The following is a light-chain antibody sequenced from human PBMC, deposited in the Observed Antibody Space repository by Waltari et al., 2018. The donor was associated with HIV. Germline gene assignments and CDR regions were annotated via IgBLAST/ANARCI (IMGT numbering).Light chain of an antibody. V-gene: IGKV3-20*01. CDR1: QSVSSSY. CDR3: QQYGSSPPYT. J-gene: IGKJ2*01. Sequence: EIVLTQSPGTLSLPPEDRATLSSRASQSVSSSYLAWYQQKPGQAPRLLIYGASSRATGIPDRFSGSGSGTDFTLTISRLEPEDFAVYYCQQYGSSPPYTFGQGTKLEIK. CDR2: GAS.